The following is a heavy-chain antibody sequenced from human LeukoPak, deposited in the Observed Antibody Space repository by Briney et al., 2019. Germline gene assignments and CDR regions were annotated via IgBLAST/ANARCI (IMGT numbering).Heavy chain of an antibody. CDR3: ARGTIGITIFGFDP. V-gene: IGHV4-34*01. D-gene: IGHD3-3*01. CDR1: GGSFSGYY. Sequence: SETLSLTCAVYGGSFSGYYWSWIRQPPGKGLEWIGSIYHSGSTYYNPSLKSRVTISVDTSKNQFSLKLSSVTAADTAVYYCARGTIGITIFGFDPWGQGTLVTVSS. CDR2: IYHSGST. J-gene: IGHJ5*02.